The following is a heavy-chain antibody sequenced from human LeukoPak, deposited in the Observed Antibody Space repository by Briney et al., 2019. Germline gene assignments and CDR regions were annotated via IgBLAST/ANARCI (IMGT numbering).Heavy chain of an antibody. D-gene: IGHD2-2*01. CDR2: INPSGGST. Sequence: GASVKVSCKASGYTFTSYYMHWVRPAPGQGLEWMGIINPSGGSTSYAQKFQGRVTMTRDTSTSTVYMELSSLRSEDTAVYYCLVVPAAMDPFWFDPWGQGTLVTVSS. V-gene: IGHV1-46*01. CDR3: LVVPAAMDPFWFDP. CDR1: GYTFTSYY. J-gene: IGHJ5*02.